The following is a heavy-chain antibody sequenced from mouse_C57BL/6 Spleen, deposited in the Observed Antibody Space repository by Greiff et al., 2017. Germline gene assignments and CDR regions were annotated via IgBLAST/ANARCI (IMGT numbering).Heavy chain of an antibody. CDR1: GYTFTDYY. CDR3: AREGTVVATFDY. Sequence: EVQLQQSGPELVKPGASVKISCKASGYTFTDYYMNWVKQSHGKSLEWIGDINPNNGGTSYNQKFKGKATLTVDKSSSTAYMELRSLTSEDSAVYYCAREGTVVATFDYWGQGTTLTVSS. V-gene: IGHV1-26*01. CDR2: INPNNGGT. J-gene: IGHJ2*01. D-gene: IGHD1-1*01.